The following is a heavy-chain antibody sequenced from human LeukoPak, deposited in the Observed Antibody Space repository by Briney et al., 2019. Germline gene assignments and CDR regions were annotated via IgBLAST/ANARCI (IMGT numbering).Heavy chain of an antibody. CDR1: GGSISSYY. CDR2: IHYTGTT. Sequence: PSETLSLTCTVSGGSISSYYWSWIRQPPGKGLEWIGLIHYTGTTNYNPSLKSRVTISGDTSKKQFSLKLTSVTAADTAVYYCARVPAAGGIAPDYWGQGTLVTVSS. J-gene: IGHJ4*02. CDR3: ARVPAAGGIAPDY. D-gene: IGHD6-13*01. V-gene: IGHV4-59*01.